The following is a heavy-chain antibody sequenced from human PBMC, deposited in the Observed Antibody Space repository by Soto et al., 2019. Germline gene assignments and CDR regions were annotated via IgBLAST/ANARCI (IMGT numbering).Heavy chain of an antibody. CDR1: GGAFSSYA. CDR3: ASPNYYGSGRSPNWFDP. J-gene: IGHJ5*02. V-gene: IGHV1-69*13. D-gene: IGHD3-10*01. CDR2: IIPIFGTA. Sequence: SVKVSCKASGGAFSSYAISWVRQAPGQGLEWMGGIIPIFGTANYAQKFQGRVTITADESTSTAYMELSSLRSEDTAVYYCASPNYYGSGRSPNWFDPWGQGTLVTVSS.